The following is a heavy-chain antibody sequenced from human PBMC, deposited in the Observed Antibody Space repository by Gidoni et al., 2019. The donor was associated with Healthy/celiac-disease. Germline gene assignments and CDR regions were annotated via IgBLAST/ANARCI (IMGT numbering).Heavy chain of an antibody. V-gene: IGHV4-31*03. CDR2: IYYSGST. D-gene: IGHD3-3*01. Sequence: QVQLQESGPGLVKPSQTLSLTCTVSGGSISSGGYYWSWIRQHPGKGLEWIGYIYYSGSTYYNPSLKSRVTISVDTSKNQFSLKLSSVTAADTAVYYCATSPTSGFWSGYYFPWFDPWGQGTLVTVSS. CDR3: ATSPTSGFWSGYYFPWFDP. J-gene: IGHJ5*02. CDR1: GGSISSGGYY.